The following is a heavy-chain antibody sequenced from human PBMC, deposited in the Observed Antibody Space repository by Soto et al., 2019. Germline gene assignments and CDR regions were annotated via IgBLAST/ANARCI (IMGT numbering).Heavy chain of an antibody. CDR2: IYSSGST. V-gene: IGHV4-31*03. Sequence: QVHLQESGPGLVKPSQTLSLTCTVSGGSISSGGYYWSWIRQHPGKGLEWIGYIYSSGSTYYNPSLKSRVTISVDTSKNQFSLKLSSVTAADTAVYYCARETDSDSLVDPWCQGTLVTVSS. D-gene: IGHD2-21*02. CDR1: GGSISSGGYY. J-gene: IGHJ5*02. CDR3: ARETDSDSLVDP.